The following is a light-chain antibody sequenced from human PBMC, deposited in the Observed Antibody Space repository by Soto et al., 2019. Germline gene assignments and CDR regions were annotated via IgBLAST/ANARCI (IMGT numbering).Light chain of an antibody. CDR3: SSYAASNNFGV. CDR2: EIS. CDR1: SSDVGGYNY. V-gene: IGLV2-8*01. Sequence: SVLTQPPSASGSPGQSVTISCAGTSSDVGGYNYVSWYQQHPGKAPKLMIYEISKRPSGVPDRFSGSKSGNTASLTVSGLQADDEADYYCSSYAASNNFGVFGSGTKVTVL. J-gene: IGLJ1*01.